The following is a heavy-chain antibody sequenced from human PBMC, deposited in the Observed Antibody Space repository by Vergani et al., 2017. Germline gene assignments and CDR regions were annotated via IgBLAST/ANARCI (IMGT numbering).Heavy chain of an antibody. CDR2: IIPVFGTA. D-gene: IGHD2-2*01. CDR1: GGTFSSYA. V-gene: IGHV1-69*01. Sequence: QVQLVQSGAEVKKPGSSVKVSCKASGGTFSSYAISWVRQAPGQGLEWMGGIIPVFGTANYAQKFQGRVTITADESTSTAYMELSSLRAEDTAVDYCARAEPETRLGYCSSTSCYSGAFDYWGQGTLVTVSS. J-gene: IGHJ4*02. CDR3: ARAEPETRLGYCSSTSCYSGAFDY.